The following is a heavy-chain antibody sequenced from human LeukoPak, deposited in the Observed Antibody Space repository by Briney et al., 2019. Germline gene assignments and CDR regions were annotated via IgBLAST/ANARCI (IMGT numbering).Heavy chain of an antibody. J-gene: IGHJ4*02. CDR3: ARGEYYYGSGSRKVFDY. CDR1: GGSISSYY. CDR2: IYTSGST. D-gene: IGHD3-10*01. V-gene: IGHV4-4*07. Sequence: SETLSLTCTVSGGSISSYYWSWIRQPAGKGLEWIGRIYTSGSTNYNPSLKSRVTMSVDTSENQFSLKLSSVTAADTAVYYCARGEYYYGSGSRKVFDYWGQGTLVTVSS.